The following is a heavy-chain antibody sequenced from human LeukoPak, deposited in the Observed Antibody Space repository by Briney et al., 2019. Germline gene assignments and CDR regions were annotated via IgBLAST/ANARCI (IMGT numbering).Heavy chain of an antibody. D-gene: IGHD3-10*01. Sequence: KPSETLSLTCAVNGGSFSDYLWTWIRQSPGKGLEWIGEINQGGRTNFNPSLKSRVTISADRSKYHFSLTLRSVTAADTAVYYCARGKRVWFGELMTSFSYFYIDVWGRGTTVIVFS. V-gene: IGHV4-34*01. CDR2: INQGGRT. J-gene: IGHJ6*03. CDR1: GGSFSDYL. CDR3: ARGKRVWFGELMTSFSYFYIDV.